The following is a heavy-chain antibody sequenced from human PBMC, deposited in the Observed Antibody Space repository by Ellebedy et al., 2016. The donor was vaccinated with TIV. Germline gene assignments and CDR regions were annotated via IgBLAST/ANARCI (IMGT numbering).Heavy chain of an antibody. CDR3: ARRGVTETPTPFNF. CDR1: GGSINSRDYY. CDR2: IYYSGST. J-gene: IGHJ4*02. V-gene: IGHV4-39*01. Sequence: MPSETLSLTCSVSGGSINSRDYYWGWIRQPPGKGLEWIGSIYYSGSTYYNPSLESRVTISVDTSKNQFSLKLRSVTAADTSVYYCARRGVTETPTPFNFWGQGTLVTVSS. D-gene: IGHD2-21*02.